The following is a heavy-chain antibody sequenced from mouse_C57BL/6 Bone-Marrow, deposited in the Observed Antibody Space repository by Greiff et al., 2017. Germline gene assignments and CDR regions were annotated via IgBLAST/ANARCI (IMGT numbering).Heavy chain of an antibody. CDR1: GYAFSSYW. V-gene: IGHV1-80*01. CDR2: IYPGDGDT. CDR3: ARSYYYGSRTWYFDV. D-gene: IGHD1-1*01. Sequence: QVQLQQSGAELVKPGASVKISCKASGYAFSSYWMNWVKQRPGKGLEWIGQIYPGDGDTNYNGKFKGKATLTADKSSSTAYMQLSSLTSEDSAVYFCARSYYYGSRTWYFDVGGTGTTVTVAS. J-gene: IGHJ1*03.